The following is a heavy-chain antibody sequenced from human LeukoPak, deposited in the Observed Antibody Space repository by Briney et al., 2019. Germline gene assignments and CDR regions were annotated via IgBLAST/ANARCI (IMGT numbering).Heavy chain of an antibody. CDR2: IYTSGST. D-gene: IGHD1-26*01. CDR3: AGSGSYYFIDF. J-gene: IGHJ4*01. Sequence: SETLSLTCTVSGGSMSSDSYYWSWIRQPAGKGLEWIGRIYTSGSTNYNPSPKSRVTISVDTSKNQFSLKLSSVTAADTAVYYCAGSGSYYFIDFWGQGTLVTVSS. CDR1: GGSMSSDSYY. V-gene: IGHV4-61*02.